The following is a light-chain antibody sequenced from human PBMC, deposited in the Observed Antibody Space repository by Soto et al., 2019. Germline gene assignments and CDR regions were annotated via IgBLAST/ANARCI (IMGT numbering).Light chain of an antibody. CDR1: QSINNF. V-gene: IGKV3-11*01. Sequence: EIVLTQSPATLSLSPGERATLSCRASQSINNFIAWYQQKSGQPPRLVIYDVSKRATGIPARFSGSGSGTDFTLSISRLEPEDFAVYFCQQRPNWPPTWTFGPGTKVEVK. CDR3: QQRPNWPPTWT. CDR2: DVS. J-gene: IGKJ1*01.